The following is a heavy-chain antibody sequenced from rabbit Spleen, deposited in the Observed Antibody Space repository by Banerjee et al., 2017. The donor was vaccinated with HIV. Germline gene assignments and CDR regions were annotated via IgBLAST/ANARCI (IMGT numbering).Heavy chain of an antibody. D-gene: IGHD1-1*01. V-gene: IGHV1S40*01. CDR3: ARDTSSSFSSYGMDL. J-gene: IGHJ6*01. CDR1: EVSFTYSSY. Sequence: QSLEESGGDLVKPGASLTLTCTASEVSFTYSSYICWVRQAPGKGLEWIACIDAGSSGFSYFATWAKGRFTISKTSSTTVTMQMTRLTAADTDTYFCARDTSSSFSSYGMDLWGPGDLVTVS. CDR2: IDAGSSGFS.